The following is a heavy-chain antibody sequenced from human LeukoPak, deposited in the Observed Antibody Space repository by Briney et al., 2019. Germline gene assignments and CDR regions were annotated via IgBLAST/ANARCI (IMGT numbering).Heavy chain of an antibody. Sequence: GGSLRLSCAASGFTFSSYGMHWVRQAPGKGLEWVAVIWYDGSNKYYADSVKGRFTISRDNAKNTLSLQMNSLRAEDTAVYYCTRQQLDAFDIWGPGTMVTVSS. V-gene: IGHV3-33*03. J-gene: IGHJ3*02. CDR1: GFTFSSYG. CDR3: TRQQLDAFDI. D-gene: IGHD6-13*01. CDR2: IWYDGSNK.